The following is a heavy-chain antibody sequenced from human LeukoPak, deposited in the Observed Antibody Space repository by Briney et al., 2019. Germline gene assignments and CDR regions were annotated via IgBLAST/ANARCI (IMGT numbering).Heavy chain of an antibody. CDR1: GFTFSSYS. CDR3: AKVRYYGSANWFDT. CDR2: ITTSSSYI. V-gene: IGHV3-21*01. J-gene: IGHJ5*02. Sequence: GGSLRLSCAASGFTFSSYSMDWVRQAPGKGLEWVSSITTSSSYIYYADSVKGRFTISRDNARNSLYLQMDSLRAEDTAVYYCAKVRYYGSANWFDTWGQGTLVTVSS. D-gene: IGHD3-10*01.